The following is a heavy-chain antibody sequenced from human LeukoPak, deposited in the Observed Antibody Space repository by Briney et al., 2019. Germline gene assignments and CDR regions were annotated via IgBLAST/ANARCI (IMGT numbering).Heavy chain of an antibody. J-gene: IGHJ6*04. CDR3: ARDVGVATWDV. D-gene: IGHD5-12*01. CDR2: IYTSGST. Sequence: PSETLSLTCTVSGGSISSGSYYWSWIRQPAGKGLEWIGRIYTSGSTNYNPSLKSRVTISVDTSKNQFSLKLSSVTAADTAVYYCARDVGVATWDVWGKGTTVTVSS. V-gene: IGHV4-61*02. CDR1: GGSISSGSYY.